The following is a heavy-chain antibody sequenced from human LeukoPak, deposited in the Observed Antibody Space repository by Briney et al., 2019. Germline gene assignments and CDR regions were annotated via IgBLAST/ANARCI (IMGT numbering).Heavy chain of an antibody. V-gene: IGHV4-34*01. CDR3: ARGPDGPVPQVDP. Sequence: SETLSLTCAVFGGSLSDYYWSWIRQPPGKGLEWIGEINHSGSTNYNPSLKSRVTISVDTSKNQFSLKLSSVTAADTAVYYCARGPDGPVPQVDPWGQGTLVTVSS. D-gene: IGHD1-14*01. J-gene: IGHJ5*02. CDR2: INHSGST. CDR1: GGSLSDYY.